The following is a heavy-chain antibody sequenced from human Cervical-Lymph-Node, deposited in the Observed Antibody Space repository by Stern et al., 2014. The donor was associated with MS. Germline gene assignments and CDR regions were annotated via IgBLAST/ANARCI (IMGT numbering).Heavy chain of an antibody. J-gene: IGHJ4*02. CDR1: GYSFTIYY. CDR2: IYPYASDT. CDR3: ARHVQGFDY. Sequence: EVQLVESGAEVKKPGESLKISCKLSGYSFTIYYIAWVRQMPGKGLEWMGVIYPYASDTTYSPSFQGQVTISADKSIPTAYLQWSSLRASDTAMYYCARHVQGFDYWGQGTLVTVSS. V-gene: IGHV5-51*01.